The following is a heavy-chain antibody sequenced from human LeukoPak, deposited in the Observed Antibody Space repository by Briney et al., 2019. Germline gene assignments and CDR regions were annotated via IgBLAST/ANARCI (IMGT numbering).Heavy chain of an antibody. CDR2: IYYSGST. V-gene: IGHV4-39*01. Sequence: SETLSLTCAVSGDSISGSSYYWGWIRQPPGKGLEWIGTIYYSGSTYYNPSLKSRVTISVDTSKNQFSLKLSSVAAADTAVYYCARGLYWGQGTLVTVSS. J-gene: IGHJ4*02. CDR1: GDSISGSSYY. CDR3: ARGLY.